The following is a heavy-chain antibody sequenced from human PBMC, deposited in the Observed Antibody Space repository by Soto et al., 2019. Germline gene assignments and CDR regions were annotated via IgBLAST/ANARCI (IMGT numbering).Heavy chain of an antibody. CDR3: ARGDRGAFDL. D-gene: IGHD2-21*02. CDR2: IHSDGSST. Sequence: EVRLVESEGGLVQPGGSLSLSCAAPGFTFSYYWMHWVRQAPGQGLLWVSRIHSDGSSTTYADSVKGRFTISRDNAKSTVSLQMTSLSVEATGVYFCARGDRGAFDLWGQGTMVTVSS. J-gene: IGHJ3*01. CDR1: GFTFSYYW. V-gene: IGHV3-74*01.